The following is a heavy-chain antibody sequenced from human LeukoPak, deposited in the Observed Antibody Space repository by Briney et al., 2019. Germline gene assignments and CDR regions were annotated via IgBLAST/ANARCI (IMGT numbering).Heavy chain of an antibody. D-gene: IGHD3-16*01. CDR3: ARVIGGVLAFDI. J-gene: IGHJ3*02. CDR1: GGSISSGGYS. CDR2: IYHSGGT. V-gene: IGHV4-30-2*01. Sequence: SQTLSLTCAVSGGSISSGGYSWSWIRQPPGKGLEWIGYIYHSGGTYYNPSLKSRVTISVDRSKNQFSLKLSSVTAADTAVYYCARVIGGVLAFDIWGQGTMVTVSS.